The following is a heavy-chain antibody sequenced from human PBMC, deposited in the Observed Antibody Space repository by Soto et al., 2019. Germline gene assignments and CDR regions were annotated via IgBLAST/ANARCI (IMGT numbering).Heavy chain of an antibody. J-gene: IGHJ4*02. V-gene: IGHV3-30-3*01. CDR3: ARGGRLRHFDY. CDR2: ISYDGSNK. Sequence: QVQLVESGGGVVQPGRSLRLSCAASGFTFSSYAMHWVRQAPGKGLEWVAVISYDGSNKYYADSVKGRFTISRDHSKNTLYLQMNSLRAEDTAVYYCARGGRLRHFDYWGQGTRVTVSS. CDR1: GFTFSSYA. D-gene: IGHD5-12*01.